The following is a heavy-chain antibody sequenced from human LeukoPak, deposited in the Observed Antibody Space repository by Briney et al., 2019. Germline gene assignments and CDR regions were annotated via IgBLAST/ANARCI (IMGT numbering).Heavy chain of an antibody. D-gene: IGHD3-3*01. CDR2: IKQDGSEK. CDR3: ARDRGWGLRFLDY. CDR1: GFTLSRYW. Sequence: GGSLRLSCADSGFTLSRYWMTGVRQAPGKGLEWVANIKQDGSEKYYVDSVKGRFTISRDNAKNSLYVQMNSLRAEDTAVYYCARDRGWGLRFLDYWGQGTLVTVSS. J-gene: IGHJ4*02. V-gene: IGHV3-7*01.